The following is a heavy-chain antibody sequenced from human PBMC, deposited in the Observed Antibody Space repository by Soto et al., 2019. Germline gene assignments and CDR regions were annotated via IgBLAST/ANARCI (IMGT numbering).Heavy chain of an antibody. CDR2: INPNSGGT. CDR1: GYTFTGYY. D-gene: IGHD2-21*02. J-gene: IGHJ6*02. V-gene: IGHV1-2*04. CDR3: ARGTREHIVVVTAIHRYGMDV. Sequence: GASVKVSCKASGYTFTGYYMHWVRQAPGQGLEWMGWINPNSGGTNYAQKFQGWVTMTRDTSISTAYMELSRLRSDDTAVYYCARGTREHIVVVTAIHRYGMDVWGQGTTVTVSS.